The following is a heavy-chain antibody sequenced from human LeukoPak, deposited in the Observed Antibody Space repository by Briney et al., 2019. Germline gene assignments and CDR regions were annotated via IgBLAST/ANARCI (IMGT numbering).Heavy chain of an antibody. Sequence: ASVKVSCKGAGFTFTGYYMHWVRQAPGQGLEWMGRINPNSGGTNYAQKFQGRVTMTRDTSISTAYMELSRLRSDDTAVYYCARVRTMVRGVMGNLDYWGQGTLVTVSS. CDR1: GFTFTGYY. V-gene: IGHV1-2*06. CDR2: INPNSGGT. D-gene: IGHD3-10*01. J-gene: IGHJ4*02. CDR3: ARVRTMVRGVMGNLDY.